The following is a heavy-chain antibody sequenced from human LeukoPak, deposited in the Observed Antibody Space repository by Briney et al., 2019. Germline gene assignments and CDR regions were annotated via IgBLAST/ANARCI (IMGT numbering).Heavy chain of an antibody. CDR2: IRTKFYGGTA. Sequence: GGSLRLSCTSSGFTFEDYALTWLRQAPGKGLEWLGFIRTKFYGGTADYAASVKDRFTISRDDYKNIAYLQMDGLKSEDTALYYCARVGRDRGFDISGQGTAVTVSS. V-gene: IGHV3-49*03. CDR1: GFTFEDYA. J-gene: IGHJ3*02. D-gene: IGHD3-10*01. CDR3: ARVGRDRGFDI.